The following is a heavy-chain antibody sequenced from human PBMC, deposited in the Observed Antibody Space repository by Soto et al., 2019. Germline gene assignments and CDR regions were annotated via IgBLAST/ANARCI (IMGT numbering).Heavy chain of an antibody. CDR1: GGSISSSSYY. V-gene: IGHV4-39*01. D-gene: IGHD6-13*01. CDR2: IYYSGST. Sequence: SETLSLTCTVSGGSISSSSYYWGWIRQPPGKGLEWIGSIYYSGSTYYNPSLKSRVTISVDTSKNQFSLKLSSVTAADTAVYYCARALGSSSPIFDPWGQGTLVTVSS. J-gene: IGHJ5*02. CDR3: ARALGSSSPIFDP.